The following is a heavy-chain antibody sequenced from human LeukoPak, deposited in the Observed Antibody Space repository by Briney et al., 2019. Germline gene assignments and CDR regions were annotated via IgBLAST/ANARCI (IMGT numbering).Heavy chain of an antibody. CDR1: GDSFTSVTDY. V-gene: IGHV4-39*07. Sequence: SETLSLTCTVSGDSFTSVTDYWAWIRQPPGKGLEWIASGDYSGGTYYNPSLESRVAISVDTSKNQFSLKLSSVTAADTAVYYCARETKRGYRINWFDPWGQGTLVTVSS. J-gene: IGHJ5*02. D-gene: IGHD5-18*01. CDR3: ARETKRGYRINWFDP. CDR2: GDYSGGT.